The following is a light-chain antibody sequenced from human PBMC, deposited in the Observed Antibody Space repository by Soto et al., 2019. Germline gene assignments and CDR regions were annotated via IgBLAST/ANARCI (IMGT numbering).Light chain of an antibody. J-gene: IGLJ1*01. CDR2: DAS. Sequence: QSVLAQPASVSGSPGQSITISCTGTSSDVGGYNYVSWYQQHPGKAPKVMIYDASNRPSGVSNRFSGSKSGNTASLTISGLQAEDEADYFCSSYTSSGTYVFGTGTKVTV. CDR3: SSYTSSGTYV. V-gene: IGLV2-14*01. CDR1: SSDVGGYNY.